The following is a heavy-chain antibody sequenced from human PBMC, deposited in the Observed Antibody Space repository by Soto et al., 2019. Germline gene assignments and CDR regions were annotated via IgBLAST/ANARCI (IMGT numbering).Heavy chain of an antibody. CDR1: GGSISSGDYY. CDR2: IYYSGST. V-gene: IGHV4-30-4*01. CDR3: ARDCAASYYAGHNNWFDP. J-gene: IGHJ5*02. Sequence: PSETLSLTCTVSGGSISSGDYYWSWIRQPPGKGLEWIGYIYYSGSTYYNPSLKSRVTISVDTSKNQFSLKLSSVTAADTAVYYCARDCAASYYAGHNNWFDPWGQGTLVTVSS. D-gene: IGHD1-26*01.